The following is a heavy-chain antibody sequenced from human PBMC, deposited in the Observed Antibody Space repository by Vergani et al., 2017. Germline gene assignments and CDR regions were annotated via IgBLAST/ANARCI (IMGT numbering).Heavy chain of an antibody. CDR2: IWYDGSTT. CDR3: ATYLGGSNSISSSYYMDV. V-gene: IGHV3-33*01. Sequence: QVQLVESGGGVVQPGRSLRLSCAASGFRFSSCGMNWVRQAPGKGLEWVAVIWYDGSTTYYADSVKGRFTISRDNSQNKVNLQMNSLRVDDTAVYYCATYLGGSNSISSSYYMDVWGKGTTVTV. D-gene: IGHD2/OR15-2a*01. J-gene: IGHJ6*03. CDR1: GFRFSSCG.